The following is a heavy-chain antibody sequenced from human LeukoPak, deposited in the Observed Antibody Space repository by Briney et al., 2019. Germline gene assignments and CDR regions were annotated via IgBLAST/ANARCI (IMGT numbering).Heavy chain of an antibody. D-gene: IGHD6-19*01. V-gene: IGHV4-59*01. CDR2: IYYSGST. CDR1: GGSISSYY. CDR3: ARLAVAGPLNWFDP. J-gene: IGHJ5*02. Sequence: SETLSLTCTVSGGSISSYYWSWIRQPPGKGLGWIGYIYYSGSTNYNPSLKSRVSISVDTSKNQFSLKVSSVTAADTAVYYCARLAVAGPLNWFDPWGQGTLVTVSS.